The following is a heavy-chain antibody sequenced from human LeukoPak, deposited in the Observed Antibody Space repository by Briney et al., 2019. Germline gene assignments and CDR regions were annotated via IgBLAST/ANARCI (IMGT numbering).Heavy chain of an antibody. D-gene: IGHD3-10*02. CDR2: ISNDGSNS. CDR1: GFTFSSYG. J-gene: IGHJ6*04. CDR3: AELGITMIGGV. V-gene: IGHV3-30*18. Sequence: GGSLRLSCAASGFTFSSYGMHWVRQAPGKGLEWVAVISNDGSNSYYADSVKGRFTISRDNSKNTLYLQMNILRAEDTAVYYCAELGITMIGGVWGKGTTVTISS.